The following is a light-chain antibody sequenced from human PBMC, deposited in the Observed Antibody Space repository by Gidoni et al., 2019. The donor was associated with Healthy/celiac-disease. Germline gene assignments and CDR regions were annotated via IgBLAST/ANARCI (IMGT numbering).Light chain of an antibody. J-gene: IGKJ4*01. CDR3: QQYYSYPQVT. CDR1: QGISSY. V-gene: IGKV1-8*01. CDR2: AAS. Sequence: AIRMTQSPSPFSASTGDRVTITCRASQGISSYLAWYQQKPGKAPKLLIYAASTLQSGVPSRFSGSGSGTDFTLTISCLQSEDFATYYCQQYYSYPQVTFXGXTKVEIK.